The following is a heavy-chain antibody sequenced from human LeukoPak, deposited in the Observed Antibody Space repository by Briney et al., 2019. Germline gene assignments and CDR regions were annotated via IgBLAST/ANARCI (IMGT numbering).Heavy chain of an antibody. CDR1: GFTFSSYS. V-gene: IGHV3-48*01. CDR3: ARGMYYYDSSGYLGY. J-gene: IGHJ4*02. Sequence: GGSLRLSCAASGFTFSSYSMIWVRQAPGKGLEWVSYISSSSSTIYYADSVKGRFTISRDNAKHSLYLQMNSLRAEDTAVYYCARGMYYYDSSGYLGYWGQGTLVTVSS. CDR2: ISSSSSTI. D-gene: IGHD3-22*01.